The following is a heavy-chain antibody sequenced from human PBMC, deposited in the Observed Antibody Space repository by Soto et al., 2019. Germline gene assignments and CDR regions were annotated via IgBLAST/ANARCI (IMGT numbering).Heavy chain of an antibody. V-gene: IGHV3-23*01. J-gene: IGHJ5*02. CDR2: IEGSGEIT. CDR1: GFMFSTTD. D-gene: IGHD3-10*01. CDR3: VKNSGWFNT. Sequence: PGGSLRLSCAASGFMFSTTDMSWVRQAPGKGLEWLTTIEGSGEITYYADSVKGRFTISRDNSKSTVYLQMDSLTADDTAVYFCVKNSGWFNTWGQGTPVTVFS.